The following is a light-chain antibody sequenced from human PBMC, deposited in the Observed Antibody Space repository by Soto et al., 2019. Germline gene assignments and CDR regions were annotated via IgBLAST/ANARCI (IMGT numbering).Light chain of an antibody. J-gene: IGKJ4*01. CDR1: EDINGW. Sequence: DLQTTKCPSSLSATVGDRVTITCRASEDINGWLAWYQQKPGTAPKSLIYAASILQTGVPSRFSGSGSGTDFTLTISSLQPEDSATYYCQQYNIYPLTFGGGTKVEIK. CDR2: AAS. V-gene: IGKV1D-16*01. CDR3: QQYNIYPLT.